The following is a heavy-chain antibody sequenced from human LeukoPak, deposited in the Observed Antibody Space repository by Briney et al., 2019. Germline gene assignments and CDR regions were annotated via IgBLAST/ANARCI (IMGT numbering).Heavy chain of an antibody. D-gene: IGHD2-21*02. Sequence: PGGSLRLSCEASGFTFLNYAMSWVRQAPGKVLQWVSGISGRDDTTYYTDSPEGSTYYTNSAEGRFTISRDNSKNTVYLQIDSLGVEDTAVYYCSKCMSATGVCLNFDSWGQGILVTVSS. J-gene: IGHJ4*02. V-gene: IGHV3-23*01. CDR1: GFTFLNYA. CDR3: SKCMSATGVCLNFDS. CDR2: ISGRDDTTYYTDSPEGST.